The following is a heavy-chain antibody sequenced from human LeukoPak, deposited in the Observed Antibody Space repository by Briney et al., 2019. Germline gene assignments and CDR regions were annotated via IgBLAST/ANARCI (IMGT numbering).Heavy chain of an antibody. CDR1: GFTFSDYC. V-gene: IGHV3-11*01. J-gene: IGHJ6*02. D-gene: IGHD2-15*01. CDR3: AREIVVVVAAIYYYYGMDV. Sequence: GGSLRLSCAASGFTFSDYCMSWIRQAPGKGLEWVSYISSSGSTIYYADSVKGRFTISRDNAKNSLYLQMNSLRAEDTAVYYCAREIVVVVAAIYYYYGMDVWGQGTTVTVSS. CDR2: ISSSGSTI.